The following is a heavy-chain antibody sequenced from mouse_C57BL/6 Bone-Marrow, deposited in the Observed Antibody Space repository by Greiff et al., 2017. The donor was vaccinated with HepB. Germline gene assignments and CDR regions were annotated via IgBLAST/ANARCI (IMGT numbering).Heavy chain of an antibody. D-gene: IGHD1-1*01. Sequence: QVHVKQSGAELVKPGASVKLSCKASGYTFTSYWMHWVKQRPGQGLEWIGMIHPNSGSTNYNEKFKSKATLTVDKSSSTAYMQLSSLTSEDSAVYYCAIPFITTVVAPFDYWGQGTTLTVSS. CDR3: AIPFITTVVAPFDY. CDR2: IHPNSGST. CDR1: GYTFTSYW. V-gene: IGHV1-64*01. J-gene: IGHJ2*01.